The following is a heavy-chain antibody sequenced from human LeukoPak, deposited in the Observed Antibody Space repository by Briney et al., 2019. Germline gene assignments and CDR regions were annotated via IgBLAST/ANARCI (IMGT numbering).Heavy chain of an antibody. CDR3: ASEVTAIGNGTDV. J-gene: IGHJ6*02. CDR1: GGSISSSNYY. Sequence: SETLSLTCTVSGGSISSSNYYWGWIRQPPGKGLEWIGSIYYSGSTYYNPSLKSRVTISVDTSKNQFSLKLSSVTAADTAVYYCASEVTAIGNGTDVWGQGTTVTVSS. V-gene: IGHV4-39*07. D-gene: IGHD2-21*02. CDR2: IYYSGST.